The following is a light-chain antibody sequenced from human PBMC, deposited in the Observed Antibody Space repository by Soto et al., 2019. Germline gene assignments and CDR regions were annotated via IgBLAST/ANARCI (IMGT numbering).Light chain of an antibody. J-gene: IGLJ3*02. CDR2: DTT. Sequence: QAVVTQEPSLTVSPGGTVTLTCGSSTGAVTSGHYPYWFQQKPGQAPRTLIYDTTNKHSWTPARFSGSLLGGKAALSLSGAQPEDEAEYYCMLSYSGTRVFGGGTKVTVL. CDR3: MLSYSGTRV. V-gene: IGLV7-46*01. CDR1: TGAVTSGHY.